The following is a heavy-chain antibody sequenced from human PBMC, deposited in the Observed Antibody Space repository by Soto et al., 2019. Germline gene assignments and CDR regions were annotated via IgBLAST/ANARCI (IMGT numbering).Heavy chain of an antibody. D-gene: IGHD6-19*01. CDR1: GYTFTSYG. CDR3: ARGPVAGSDF. V-gene: IGHV1-18*04. J-gene: IGHJ4*01. CDR2: ISPYSGET. Sequence: ASVKVSCKASGYTFTSYGTVWVRQAPGQGLERMGWISPYSGETRYAEKFQDRVTLTTDTSTKTAYMDLRNLKSDDTAVYWCARGPVAGSDFWGQ.